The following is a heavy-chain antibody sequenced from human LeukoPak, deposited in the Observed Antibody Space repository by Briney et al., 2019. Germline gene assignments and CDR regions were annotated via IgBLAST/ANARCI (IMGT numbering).Heavy chain of an antibody. CDR2: VNPDSGGT. D-gene: IGHD5-12*01. Sequence: GASVKVSCKASGYTFTAYYMHWVRQAPGQGLEWMGWVNPDSGGTHYSQKFQGRVIMTSDTSINTVYMELSRLRSDDTAVYYCARADSDIVATILFDYWGQGTLVTVSS. J-gene: IGHJ4*02. CDR3: ARADSDIVATILFDY. CDR1: GYTFTAYY. V-gene: IGHV1-2*02.